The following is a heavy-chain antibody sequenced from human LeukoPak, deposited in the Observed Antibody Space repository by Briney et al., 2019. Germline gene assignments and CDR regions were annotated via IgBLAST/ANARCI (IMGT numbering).Heavy chain of an antibody. V-gene: IGHV5-51*01. J-gene: IGHJ4*02. D-gene: IGHD3-22*01. Sequence: GESLKISCKGSGYNFISYWIGWVRQLPGKGLEWMGIIYPADSDTIYSPSFQGQVTISADKSISTAYLQWSSLKASDTAMYYCARLGVLRYYDSSGHSGIFAYWGQGTLVTVSS. CDR1: GYNFISYW. CDR3: ARLGVLRYYDSSGHSGIFAY. CDR2: IYPADSDT.